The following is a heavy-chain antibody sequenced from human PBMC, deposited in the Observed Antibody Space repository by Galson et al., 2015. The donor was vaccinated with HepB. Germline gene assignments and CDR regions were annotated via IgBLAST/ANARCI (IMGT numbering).Heavy chain of an antibody. J-gene: IGHJ6*02. CDR2: IYYSGST. V-gene: IGHV4-59*01. CDR3: ARDHGELDV. Sequence: QVQLQESGPGLVEPSETLSLTCTVSGGSISSYYWSWIRQPPGKGLEWIGYIYYSGSTNHHPSLKSRVTITVDTSKNHFSLKLSSVTAADTAVYYCARDHGELDVWGQGTTVTVSS. CDR1: GGSISSYY. D-gene: IGHD7-27*01.